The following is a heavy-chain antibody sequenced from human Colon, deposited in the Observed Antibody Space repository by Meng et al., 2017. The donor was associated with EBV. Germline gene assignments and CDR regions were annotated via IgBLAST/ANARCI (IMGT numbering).Heavy chain of an antibody. CDR3: GTLKYTSGFYGPAY. V-gene: IGHV7-4-1*02. CDR2: ISTNTGNP. Sequence: QSQMVQFGSGLKKPGASVKVSCKASGYTFTRYPMNWVRQAPGQGLEWMGWISTNTGNPTYAQGFTGRFVFSVDTSVSTAYLQISSLKAEDTAVYYCGTLKYTSGFYGPAYWGQGALVTVSS. CDR1: GYTFTRYP. J-gene: IGHJ4*02. D-gene: IGHD6-19*01.